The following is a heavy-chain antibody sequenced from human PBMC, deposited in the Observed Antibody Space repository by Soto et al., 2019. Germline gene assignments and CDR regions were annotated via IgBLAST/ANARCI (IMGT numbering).Heavy chain of an antibody. CDR3: ATLMYSSSADWFDP. V-gene: IGHV4-39*01. CDR2: IYYSGST. CDR1: GGSISSSSYY. D-gene: IGHD6-6*01. Sequence: QLQLQESGPGLMKPSETLSLTCTVSGGSISSSSYYWGWIRQPPGKGLEWIGSIYYSGSTYYNPSLKSRVTISVDTSKNQFSLKLSSVTAADTAVYYCATLMYSSSADWFDPWGQGTLVTVSS. J-gene: IGHJ5*02.